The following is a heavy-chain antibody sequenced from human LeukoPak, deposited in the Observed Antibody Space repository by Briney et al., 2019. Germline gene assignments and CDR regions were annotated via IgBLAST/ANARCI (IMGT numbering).Heavy chain of an antibody. CDR1: GYSFSSGYY. CDR3: ARDLKMEH. J-gene: IGHJ1*01. V-gene: IGHV4-38-2*02. CDR2: IYHSGST. Sequence: PSETLSLTCTVSGYSFSSGYYWGWIRQPPGKGLEWIGSIYHSGSTYYNPSLKSRVTISVDTPKNQFALKLISVTAADTSVYYCARDLKMEHWGQGTLVTVSS. D-gene: IGHD2-8*01.